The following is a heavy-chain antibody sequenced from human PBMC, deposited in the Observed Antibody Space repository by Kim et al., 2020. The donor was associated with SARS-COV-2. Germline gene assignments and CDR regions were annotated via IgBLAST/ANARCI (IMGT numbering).Heavy chain of an antibody. CDR3: ARGAPATDDFDY. V-gene: IGHV1-46*01. Sequence: SYAQKFQGRVTMTRDTSTSTVYMELSSLRSEDTAVYYCARGAPATDDFDYWGQGTLVTVSS. J-gene: IGHJ4*02.